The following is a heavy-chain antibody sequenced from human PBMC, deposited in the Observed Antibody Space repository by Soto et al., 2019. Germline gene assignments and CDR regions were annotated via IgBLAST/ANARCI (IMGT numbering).Heavy chain of an antibody. V-gene: IGHV1-2*04. J-gene: IGHJ4*02. Sequence: QVQLVQSGAEVRKPGASVKVSCKASGYTLSAYYLHWVRQAPGQGLEWVGWMNPETGITKYAQKFQGWVTLTRDTSINTAYMELNRMTSDDAAVYFCARQRFTYGDTRSSYDFDCWGQGTLLTVST. D-gene: IGHD2-8*01. CDR2: MNPETGIT. CDR1: GYTLSAYY. CDR3: ARQRFTYGDTRSSYDFDC.